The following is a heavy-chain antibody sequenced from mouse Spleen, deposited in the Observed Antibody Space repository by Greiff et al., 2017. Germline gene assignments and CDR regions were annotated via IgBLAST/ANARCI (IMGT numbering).Heavy chain of an antibody. J-gene: IGHJ4*01. D-gene: IGHD2-1*01. CDR2: ISSGSSTI. CDR3: ARDLIYYGNYDAMDY. V-gene: IGHV5-17*01. Sequence: EVKLMESGGGLVKPGGSLKLSCAASGFTFSDYGMHWVRQAPEKGLEWVAYISSGSSTIYYADTVKGRFTISRDNAKNTLFLQMTSLRSEDTAMYYCARDLIYYGNYDAMDYWGQGTSVTVSS. CDR1: GFTFSDYG.